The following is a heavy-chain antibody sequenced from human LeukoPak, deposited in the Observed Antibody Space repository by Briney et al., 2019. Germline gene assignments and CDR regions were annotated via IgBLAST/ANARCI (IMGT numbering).Heavy chain of an antibody. J-gene: IGHJ6*02. CDR3: ARAPRVFAAAGTPYYYYGMDV. D-gene: IGHD6-13*01. CDR2: INHSGST. V-gene: IGHV4-34*01. Sequence: SETLSLTCAIYGGSFSGYYWSWIRQPPGKGLEWIGEINHSGSTNYNPSLKSRVTISVDTSKNQFSLKLSSVTAADTAVYYCARAPRVFAAAGTPYYYYGMDVWGQGTTVTVSS. CDR1: GGSFSGYY.